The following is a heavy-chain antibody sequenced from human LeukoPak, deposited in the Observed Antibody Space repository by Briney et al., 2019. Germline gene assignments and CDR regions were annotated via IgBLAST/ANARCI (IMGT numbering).Heavy chain of an antibody. CDR2: ISGSGGST. CDR3: AKVGYSSSWYVFVH. J-gene: IGHJ4*02. V-gene: IGHV3-23*01. D-gene: IGHD6-13*01. Sequence: GGSLRLSCAASGFTFSNYAMNWVRQAPGKGLEWVSAISGSGGSTYYADSVKGRFTISRDNSKNTLYLQMNSLRAEDTAVYYCAKVGYSSSWYVFVHWGQGTLVTVSS. CDR1: GFTFSNYA.